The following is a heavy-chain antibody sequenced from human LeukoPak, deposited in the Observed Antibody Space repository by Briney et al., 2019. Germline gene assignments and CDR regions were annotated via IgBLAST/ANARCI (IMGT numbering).Heavy chain of an antibody. Sequence: ASVKVSCKASGYTFTCRHVHWVRQAPGQGLEWMGWINPNSGGTNYAQKFQGGVTMTRDTSISTAYMELSRLRSDDTAVYYCAREGHCSSTNCYFSFDYWGQGTLVTVSS. D-gene: IGHD2-2*01. J-gene: IGHJ4*02. V-gene: IGHV1-2*02. CDR1: GYTFTCRH. CDR3: AREGHCSSTNCYFSFDY. CDR2: INPNSGGT.